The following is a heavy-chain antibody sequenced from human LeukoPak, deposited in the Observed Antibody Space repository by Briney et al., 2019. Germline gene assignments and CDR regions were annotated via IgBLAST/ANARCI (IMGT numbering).Heavy chain of an antibody. CDR1: GGSISSYY. D-gene: IGHD1-26*01. CDR2: FYGTGST. V-gene: IGHV4-4*07. CDR3: ARDQYSGSLDY. Sequence: PSETLSLTCTVYGGSISSYYWTWIRQPAGKGLEWIGRFYGTGSTNYNPSLKSRVTMSVATSKNQFSLKLSSVTAADTAVYYCARDQYSGSLDYWGQGTLVTVS. J-gene: IGHJ4*02.